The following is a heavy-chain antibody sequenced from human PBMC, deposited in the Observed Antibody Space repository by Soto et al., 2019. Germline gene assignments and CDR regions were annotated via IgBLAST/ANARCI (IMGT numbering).Heavy chain of an antibody. V-gene: IGHV3-21*01. CDR1: GFTFSSYS. D-gene: IGHD2-2*01. CDR3: ARDLGIVVVPAALDPFFDY. CDR2: ISSSSSYI. Sequence: GGSLRLSCAASGFTFSSYSMNWVRQAPGKGLEWVSSISSSSSYIYYADSVKGRFTISRDNAKNSLDLQMNSLIAEDTAVYYCARDLGIVVVPAALDPFFDYWGQGTLVTVSS. J-gene: IGHJ4*02.